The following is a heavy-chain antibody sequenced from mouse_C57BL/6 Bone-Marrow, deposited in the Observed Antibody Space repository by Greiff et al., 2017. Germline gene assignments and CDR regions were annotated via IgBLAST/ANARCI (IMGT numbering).Heavy chain of an antibody. D-gene: IGHD2-4*01. J-gene: IGHJ4*01. CDR2: ISNGGGST. Sequence: EVMLVESGGGLVQPGGSLKLSCAASGFTFSDYYMYWVRQTPEKRLEWVAYISNGGGSTYYPDTVKGRFTISRDNAKNTLYLQMSRLKSEDTAMYYCARHDYDGYYAMDYWGQGTSVTVSS. V-gene: IGHV5-12*01. CDR3: ARHDYDGYYAMDY. CDR1: GFTFSDYY.